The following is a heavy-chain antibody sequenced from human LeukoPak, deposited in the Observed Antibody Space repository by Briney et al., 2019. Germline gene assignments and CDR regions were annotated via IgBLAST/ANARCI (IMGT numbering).Heavy chain of an antibody. CDR1: GYSISSGYY. V-gene: IGHV4-38-2*01. CDR3: ARRVVPAANYWYFDL. D-gene: IGHD2-2*01. CDR2: IYYSGST. Sequence: SETLSLTCAVSGYSISSGYYWGWIRQPPGKGLEWIGYIYYSGSTNYNPSLKSRVTISVDTSKNQFSLKLSSVTAADTAVYYCARRVVPAANYWYFDLWGRGTLVTVSS. J-gene: IGHJ2*01.